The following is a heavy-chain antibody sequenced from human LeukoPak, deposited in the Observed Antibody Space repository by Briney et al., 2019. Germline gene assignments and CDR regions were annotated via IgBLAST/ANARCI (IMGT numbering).Heavy chain of an antibody. CDR2: ISGSGGRT. CDR1: GFTFSNYA. J-gene: IGHJ4*02. D-gene: IGHD6-19*01. Sequence: GGSLRLSCAVSGFTFSNYAMNWVRQAPGKGLEWVSAISGSGGRTYYADSVKGRFTISRDNSKNTVYLQMNSLRAEDTAVYYCAKAEWYSSGWAGTIWGQGTLVTVSS. V-gene: IGHV3-23*01. CDR3: AKAEWYSSGWAGTI.